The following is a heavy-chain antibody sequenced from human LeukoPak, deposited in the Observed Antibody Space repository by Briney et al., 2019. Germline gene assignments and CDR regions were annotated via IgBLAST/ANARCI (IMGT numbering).Heavy chain of an antibody. CDR2: IHASGPT. D-gene: IGHD6-6*01. V-gene: IGHV4-4*09. Sequence: SETLSLTCTLSGGSISTYYWSWIRRPPGKGLEWIAYIHASGPTNYNPSLKSRITISVTTSKNQFSLKLSSVTAADTAVYYCARHDAGIAARPFDNWGQGTLVTVSS. J-gene: IGHJ4*02. CDR3: ARHDAGIAARPFDN. CDR1: GGSISTYY.